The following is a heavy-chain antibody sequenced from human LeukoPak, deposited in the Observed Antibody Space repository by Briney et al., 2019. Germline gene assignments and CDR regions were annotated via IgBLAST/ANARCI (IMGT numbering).Heavy chain of an antibody. CDR3: ARDGVLGDGYNWSGYFDY. J-gene: IGHJ4*02. D-gene: IGHD5-24*01. CDR1: GFTFSSYG. Sequence: GGSLRLSCAASGFTFSSYGMHWVRQYPGKGLEWVAVIWYDGSNKYYADSVKGRFTISRDNSKNTLYLQMNSLRAEDTAVYYCARDGVLGDGYNWSGYFDYWGQGTLVTVSS. V-gene: IGHV3-33*01. CDR2: IWYDGSNK.